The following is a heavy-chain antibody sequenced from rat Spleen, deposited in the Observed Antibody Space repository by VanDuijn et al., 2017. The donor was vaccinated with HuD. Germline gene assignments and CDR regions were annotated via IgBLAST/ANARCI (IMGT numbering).Heavy chain of an antibody. Sequence: EVQLVESGGGLVQPGRSLDLSCAASGFSFSDYGMAWVRQAQAKGLEWVASINYDGRSTYYGDSVKGRFTISRDNAKSTLYLQMNSLRSEDTATYFCARPPVYYGYDSDYFDYWGQGVMVTVSS. D-gene: IGHD1-7*01. J-gene: IGHJ2*01. V-gene: IGHV5-29*01. CDR3: ARPPVYYGYDSDYFDY. CDR2: INYDGRST. CDR1: GFSFSDYG.